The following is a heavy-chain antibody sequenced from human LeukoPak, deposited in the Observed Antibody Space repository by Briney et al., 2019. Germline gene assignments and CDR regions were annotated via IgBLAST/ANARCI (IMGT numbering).Heavy chain of an antibody. CDR1: GGSISSGGYS. V-gene: IGHV4-31*11. CDR3: ATLPWRDASTFRPNDY. CDR2: IYYRGTT. D-gene: IGHD5-24*01. J-gene: IGHJ4*02. Sequence: SETLSLTCAVSGGSISSGGYSWSWIRQPPGKGLEWIGYIYYRGTTYYNPSLKSRVILSVDTSKNQFSLKLSSVTAADTAVYYCATLPWRDASTFRPNDYWGQGTLVTVSS.